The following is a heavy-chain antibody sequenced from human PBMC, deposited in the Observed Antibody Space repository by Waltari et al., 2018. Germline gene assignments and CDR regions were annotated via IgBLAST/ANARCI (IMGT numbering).Heavy chain of an antibody. J-gene: IGHJ4*02. V-gene: IGHV4-39*01. CDR1: GGSISSSNYY. CDR2: IYYSGST. D-gene: IGHD1-26*01. CDR3: ARLDSRSGSYYFDY. Sequence: QLQLQESGPGLVKPSETLSLPCTVSGGSISSSNYYWGCIRQPPGKGLEWIGNIYYSGSTYYNPSLKSRVTTYIDTSKNQFSLKLSSVTAADTAVYFCARLDSRSGSYYFDYWGQGTLVTVSS.